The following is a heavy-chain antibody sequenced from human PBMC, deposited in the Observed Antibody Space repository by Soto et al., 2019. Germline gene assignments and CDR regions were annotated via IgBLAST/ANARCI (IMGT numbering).Heavy chain of an antibody. V-gene: IGHV3-33*01. CDR3: TRDRVVYDALVY. CDR2: IWYDGSNK. CDR1: GFTFSSYG. Sequence: QVQLVESGGGVVQPGRSLRLACAASGFTFSSYGMHWVRQAPGKGLEWVAVIWYDGSNKYYADSVKGRFTISRDNSKNTLYLQMNSLRAEDTAVYYCTRDRVVYDALVYCRQGTLVTVSS. J-gene: IGHJ4*02. D-gene: IGHD2-8*02.